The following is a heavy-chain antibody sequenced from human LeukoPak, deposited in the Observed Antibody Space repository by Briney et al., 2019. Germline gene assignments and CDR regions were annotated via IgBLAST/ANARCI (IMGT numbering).Heavy chain of an antibody. J-gene: IGHJ4*02. D-gene: IGHD6-13*01. V-gene: IGHV3-48*03. CDR2: ISSSGSTI. CDR1: GFTFSSYE. Sequence: PGGSLRLSCAASGFTFSSYEMNWVRQAPGKGLEWVSYISSSGSTIYYADSVKGRFTISRDNDKNSLYLQMNSLRAEDTAVYYCARVSIAAAAFFDYWGQGTLVTVSS. CDR3: ARVSIAAAAFFDY.